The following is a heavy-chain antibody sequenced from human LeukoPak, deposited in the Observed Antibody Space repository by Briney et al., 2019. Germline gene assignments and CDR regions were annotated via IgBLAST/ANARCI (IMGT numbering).Heavy chain of an antibody. J-gene: IGHJ3*02. V-gene: IGHV4-39*01. CDR3: ARLPYGSSWYPVAFDI. Sequence: PSETLSLTCTVSGGSISSSSYYWGWIRQPPEKGLEWIGSIYYSGSTYYNPSLKSRVTISVDTSKNQFSLKLSSVTAADTAVYYCARLPYGSSWYPVAFDIWGQGTMVTVSS. D-gene: IGHD6-13*01. CDR2: IYYSGST. CDR1: GGSISSSSYY.